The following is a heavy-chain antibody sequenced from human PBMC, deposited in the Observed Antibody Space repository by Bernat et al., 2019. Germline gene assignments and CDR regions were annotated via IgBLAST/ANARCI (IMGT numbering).Heavy chain of an antibody. CDR1: GFTFSSYG. Sequence: QVQLVESGGGVVQPGRSLRLSCAASGFTFSSYGMHWVRQAPGKGLEWVAVIWYDGSNKYYADSVKGRFTISRDNSKNTLYLQMNSLRAEDTAVYYCARDPGIVVVVAAQESGYYMDVWGKGTTVTVSS. CDR2: IWYDGSNK. CDR3: ARDPGIVVVVAAQESGYYMDV. J-gene: IGHJ6*03. V-gene: IGHV3-33*01. D-gene: IGHD2-15*01.